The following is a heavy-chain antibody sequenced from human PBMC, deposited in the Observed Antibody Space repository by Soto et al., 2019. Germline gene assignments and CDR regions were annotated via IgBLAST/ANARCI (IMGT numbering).Heavy chain of an antibody. D-gene: IGHD1-7*01. J-gene: IGHJ6*02. Sequence: SETLSLTCVVCGESFSGYYWSWIRQTPGMGLEWIGEVDHRGSTTYNPSLKNRASISIDSSKNLFSLELTSVTAADTALYFCARYEYGNSLYGVDVWGQGTRVTVSS. V-gene: IGHV4-34*01. CDR3: ARYEYGNSLYGVDV. CDR1: GESFSGYY. CDR2: VDHRGST.